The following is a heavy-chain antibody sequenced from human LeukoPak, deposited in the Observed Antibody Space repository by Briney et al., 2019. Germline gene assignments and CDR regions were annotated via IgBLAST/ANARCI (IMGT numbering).Heavy chain of an antibody. D-gene: IGHD5-18*01. CDR1: VFTFRSYS. J-gene: IGHJ5*02. V-gene: IGHV3-21*01. Sequence: GGTLRLSCAASVFTFRSYSMNWVTQAPGKGLEWGSSISISSSYKYYADSVKGRFTISRDNAKNSLYLQMNSLRAEDTAVYYCARDLGYPNWFDPWGQGTLVTVSS. CDR2: ISISSSYK. CDR3: ARDLGYPNWFDP.